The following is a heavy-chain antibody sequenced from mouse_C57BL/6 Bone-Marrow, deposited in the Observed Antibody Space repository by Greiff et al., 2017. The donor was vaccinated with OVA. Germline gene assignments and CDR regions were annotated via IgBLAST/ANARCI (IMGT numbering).Heavy chain of an antibody. Sequence: QVHVKQPGAELVMPGASVKLSCKASGYTFTSYWMHWVKQRPGQGLEWIGEIDPSDSYTNYNQKFKGKSTLTVDKSSSTAYMQLSSLTSEDSAVYYWARGYDGSSHYWYFDVWGTGTTVTVSS. CDR1: GYTFTSYW. CDR3: ARGYDGSSHYWYFDV. CDR2: IDPSDSYT. V-gene: IGHV1-69*01. D-gene: IGHD2-2*01. J-gene: IGHJ1*03.